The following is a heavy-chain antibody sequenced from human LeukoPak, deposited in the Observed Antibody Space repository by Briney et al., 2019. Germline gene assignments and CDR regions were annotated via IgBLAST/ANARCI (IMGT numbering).Heavy chain of an antibody. D-gene: IGHD2-21*01. V-gene: IGHV4-61*01. Sequence: PSETLSLTCTVSGDPVSRGSYYWSWIRQPPGKELEWIGYVYHTGSTNYNPSLKSRVTISVDTPKNEFSLKMTSVTAADTAVYYCARSPAPGYSNLWYAFDIWGQGTMVTVSS. J-gene: IGHJ3*02. CDR3: ARSPAPGYSNLWYAFDI. CDR1: GDPVSRGSYY. CDR2: VYHTGST.